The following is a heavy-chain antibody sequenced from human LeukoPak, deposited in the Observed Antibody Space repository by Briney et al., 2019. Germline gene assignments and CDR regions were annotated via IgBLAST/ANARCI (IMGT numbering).Heavy chain of an antibody. J-gene: IGHJ3*02. CDR3: ARAWTDYYDSSAYYCNAFDI. Sequence: GGSLRLSCAASGFTFSTYWMHWVRQAPGKGLVWVSRMNNDGSSTNYADSVKGRFTISRDNAKNSLYLQMNNLRAEDTAVYYCARAWTDYYDSSAYYCNAFDIWGQGTMVTVSS. CDR2: MNNDGSST. CDR1: GFTFSTYW. V-gene: IGHV3-74*01. D-gene: IGHD3-22*01.